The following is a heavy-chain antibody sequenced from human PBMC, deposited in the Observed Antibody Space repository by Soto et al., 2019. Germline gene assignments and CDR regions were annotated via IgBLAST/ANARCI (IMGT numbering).Heavy chain of an antibody. D-gene: IGHD4-17*01. V-gene: IGHV3-30*18. CDR3: AKDLQSYGDYDYYCYGMDV. CDR1: GFTFSTYG. Sequence: QVQLVESGGGEVQPGRSLTLSCAASGFTFSTYGMHWVRQTPGKGLEWVAGISYDGTNKFYSDSVKGRFTISRHSFKNTQTLQMNSLRADDTAVYSCAKDLQSYGDYDYYCYGMDVWGLGTRVTVSS. CDR2: ISYDGTNK. J-gene: IGHJ6*02.